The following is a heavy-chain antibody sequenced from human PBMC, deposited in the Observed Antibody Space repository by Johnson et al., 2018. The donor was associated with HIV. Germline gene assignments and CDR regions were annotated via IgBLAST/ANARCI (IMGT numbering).Heavy chain of an antibody. D-gene: IGHD6-25*01. J-gene: IGHJ3*02. Sequence: QMQLVESGGGVVQPGGSLRLSCVASGFTFSSYGMHWVRQAPGKGLEWVAFIRYDGSNKYYADSVKGRFTVSRDNSKNTLYLQMNSLRAEDTAVYYCALKAAFKDAFDIWGQGTMFTVSS. CDR1: GFTFSSYG. V-gene: IGHV3-30*02. CDR3: ALKAAFKDAFDI. CDR2: IRYDGSNK.